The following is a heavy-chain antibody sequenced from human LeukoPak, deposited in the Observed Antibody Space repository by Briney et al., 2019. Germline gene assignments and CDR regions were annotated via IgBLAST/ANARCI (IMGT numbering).Heavy chain of an antibody. CDR3: ARDGELYSAFDI. V-gene: IGHV3-21*01. CDR1: GFTFSYYN. D-gene: IGHD1-7*01. J-gene: IGHJ3*02. Sequence: GGSLRLSCAASGFTFSYYNMNWVRQAPGKGLEWVSSISSSSSYIYYADSVKGRFTISRDNAKNSLYLQMNSLRAEDTAVYYCARDGELYSAFDIWGQGTMVTVSS. CDR2: ISSSSSYI.